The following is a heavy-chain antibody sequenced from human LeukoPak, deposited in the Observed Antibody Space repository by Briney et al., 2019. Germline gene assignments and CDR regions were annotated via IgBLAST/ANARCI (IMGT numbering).Heavy chain of an antibody. D-gene: IGHD2-15*01. CDR2: IYPGDSDT. V-gene: IGHV5-51*01. CDR3: VRKDRASYYVDY. Sequence: GESLKISCKGSGYSFTNSWLGWVRQMPGKGLEWMGIIYPGDSDTRYSRSFQGQVTISADKSITTAYLQWNSLKASDSAMYYCVRKDRASYYVDYWGQGTLVTVSS. J-gene: IGHJ4*02. CDR1: GYSFTNSW.